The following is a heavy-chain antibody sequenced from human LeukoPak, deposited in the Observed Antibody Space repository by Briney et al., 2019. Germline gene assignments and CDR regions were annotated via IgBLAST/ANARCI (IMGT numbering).Heavy chain of an antibody. CDR1: GGSFSGYY. CDR2: INHSGST. Sequence: PSETLSLTCAVYGGSFSGYYWSWIRQPPGKGLEWIGEINHSGSTNYNPSLKSRVTISVDTSKNQFSLKLSSVTAADTAVYYCARGGEDYYDSSGYYYAFDYWGQGTLVTASS. V-gene: IGHV4-34*01. D-gene: IGHD3-22*01. J-gene: IGHJ4*02. CDR3: ARGGEDYYDSSGYYYAFDY.